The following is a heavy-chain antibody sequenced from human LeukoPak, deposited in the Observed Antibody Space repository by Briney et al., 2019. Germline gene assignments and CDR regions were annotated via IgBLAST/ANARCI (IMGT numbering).Heavy chain of an antibody. CDR1: GFTFSNYW. D-gene: IGHD2-2*01. V-gene: IGHV3-7*03. Sequence: GGSLRLSCAASGFTFSNYWMSWVRQAPGEGLEWVANIRPDGSQKYYVDSARGRFTISRDNAKGSLYLQMSSLRPEDTATYYCARDFQPRYCSSSSCSPAWGQGTTVTVSS. J-gene: IGHJ6*02. CDR3: ARDFQPRYCSSSSCSPA. CDR2: IRPDGSQK.